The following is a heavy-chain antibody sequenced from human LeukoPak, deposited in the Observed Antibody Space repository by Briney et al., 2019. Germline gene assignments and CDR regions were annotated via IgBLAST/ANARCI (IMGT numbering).Heavy chain of an antibody. CDR1: GFTFSTYA. CDR2: FSSFTGNT. Sequence: GGSLRLSCAASGFTFSTYAMSWVRQAPGKGLEWVSAFSSFTGNTHYAESVSGRFTISRDNSRNTLYLQMDALRAEDTAVYYCAKDASARPWYFDLWGRGSLVTASS. V-gene: IGHV3-23*01. CDR3: AKDASARPWYFDL. J-gene: IGHJ2*01.